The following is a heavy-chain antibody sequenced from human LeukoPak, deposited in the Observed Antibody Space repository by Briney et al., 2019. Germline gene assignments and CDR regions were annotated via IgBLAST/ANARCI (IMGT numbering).Heavy chain of an antibody. V-gene: IGHV4-39*07. CDR2: IYYSGST. Sequence: SETLSLTCTVSGGSISSSSYYWGWIRQPPGKGLEWIGSIYYSGSTYYNPSLKSRVTISVDTSKNQFSLKLSSVTAADTAVYYCASLSGWAVHYWGQGTLVTVSS. J-gene: IGHJ4*02. CDR3: ASLSGWAVHY. CDR1: GGSISSSSYY. D-gene: IGHD6-19*01.